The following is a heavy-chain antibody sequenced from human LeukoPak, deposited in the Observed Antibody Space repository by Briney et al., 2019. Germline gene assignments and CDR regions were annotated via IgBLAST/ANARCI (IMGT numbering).Heavy chain of an antibody. CDR1: GYTFTSYA. CDR3: ASTTYGSGSYYKFDY. V-gene: IGHV1-3*01. D-gene: IGHD3-10*01. J-gene: IGHJ4*02. Sequence: ASVKVSCKASGYTFTSYAMHWVRQAPGQRLEWMGWINAGNGNTKYSRKFQGRVTITRDTSASTAYMELSSLRSEDTAVYYCASTTYGSGSYYKFDYWGQGTLVTVSS. CDR2: INAGNGNT.